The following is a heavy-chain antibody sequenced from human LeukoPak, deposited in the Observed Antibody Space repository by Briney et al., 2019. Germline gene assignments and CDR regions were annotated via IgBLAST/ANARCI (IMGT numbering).Heavy chain of an antibody. J-gene: IGHJ5*02. CDR3: AKDHVSSDP. CDR1: GFTFSISA. CDR2: ISSSGGDT. Sequence: GGSLRLSCVASGFTFSISAMTWVRQAPGKGLEWVSVISSSGGDTHYADSVKGRFTISRDNSKNTLYLQMNSLRAEDTAVYYCAKDHVSSDPWGQGTLVTVSS. D-gene: IGHD6-13*01. V-gene: IGHV3-23*01.